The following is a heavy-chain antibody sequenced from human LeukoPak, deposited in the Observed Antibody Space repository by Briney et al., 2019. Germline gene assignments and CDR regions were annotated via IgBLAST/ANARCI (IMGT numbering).Heavy chain of an antibody. CDR3: ARGRHDITMIVVVMTSVSYYLDV. V-gene: IGHV3-33*01. CDR1: GLTFSSYG. Sequence: GGSLRLSCAASGLTFSSYGMHWVRQAPGKGLEWVAVIWYDGSNKYYADSVKGRFTISRDNSKNTLYLQMNSLRAEDTAVYYCARGRHDITMIVVVMTSVSYYLDVWGKGTTVTVS. J-gene: IGHJ6*03. D-gene: IGHD3-22*01. CDR2: IWYDGSNK.